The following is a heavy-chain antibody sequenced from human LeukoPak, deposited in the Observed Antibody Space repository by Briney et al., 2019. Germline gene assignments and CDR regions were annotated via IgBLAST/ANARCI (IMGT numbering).Heavy chain of an antibody. CDR2: IRGSGGSI. Sequence: PGGSLRLSCAASGFTFSSYAMSWVRQAPGKGLEWVSAIRGSGGSIYYADFVKGRFTISRDNSKNKLYLQMNSLRAEDTAVYYCANNYDFWSGYSTQFDYWGQGTLVTVSS. CDR1: GFTFSSYA. CDR3: ANNYDFWSGYSTQFDY. D-gene: IGHD3-3*01. V-gene: IGHV3-23*01. J-gene: IGHJ4*02.